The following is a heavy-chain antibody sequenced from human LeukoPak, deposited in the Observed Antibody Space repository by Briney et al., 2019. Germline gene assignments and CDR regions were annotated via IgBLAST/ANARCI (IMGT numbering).Heavy chain of an antibody. Sequence: SVKVSCKASGGTFSSYAINWVRQVPGQGLEWMGRIIPVLGRTNHAQKLQGRVTITADKSTSTAYMELSRLTSEDTAVYFCARDSGVADPWCFEYWGQGTLVTVSS. V-gene: IGHV1-69*04. J-gene: IGHJ4*02. CDR2: IIPVLGRT. D-gene: IGHD6-13*01. CDR1: GGTFSSYA. CDR3: ARDSGVADPWCFEY.